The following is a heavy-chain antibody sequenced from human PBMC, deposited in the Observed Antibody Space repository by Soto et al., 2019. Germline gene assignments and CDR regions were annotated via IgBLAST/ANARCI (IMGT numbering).Heavy chain of an antibody. CDR2: IYYSGST. J-gene: IGHJ3*02. D-gene: IGHD1-1*01. CDR3: ARGTRGRAFDI. V-gene: IGHV4-31*03. Sequence: SETLSLTCTVSGGSISSGGYYWSWIRQHPGKGLEWIGYIYYSGSTYYNPSLKSRVTISVDTSKNQFSLKLSSVTAADTAVYYCARGTRGRAFDIWGQGTMVTVSS. CDR1: GGSISSGGYY.